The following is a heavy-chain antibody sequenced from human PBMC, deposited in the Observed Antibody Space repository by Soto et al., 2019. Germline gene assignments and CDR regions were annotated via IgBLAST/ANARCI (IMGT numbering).Heavy chain of an antibody. Sequence: QVQLVQSGAEVKKPGSSVKVSCKASGGTFSRYGISWVRQAPGQGLEWMGGIIPIFGTANYAQKFQGRVTIIADESTSTASMEVSSLRSEGTAVYYCATSELHYYSGMDVWGQGTTVTVSS. J-gene: IGHJ6*02. D-gene: IGHD1-26*01. CDR2: IIPIFGTA. CDR1: GGTFSRYG. V-gene: IGHV1-69*12. CDR3: ATSELHYYSGMDV.